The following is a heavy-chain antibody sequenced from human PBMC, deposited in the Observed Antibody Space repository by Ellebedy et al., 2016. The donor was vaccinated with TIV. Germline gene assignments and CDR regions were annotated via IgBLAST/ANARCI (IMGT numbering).Heavy chain of an antibody. CDR3: TTLSGSRGY. J-gene: IGHJ4*02. D-gene: IGHD1-26*01. V-gene: IGHV3-15*01. CDR2: IKSKSDGGTI. Sequence: GESLKISXGASGISFDNALMSWVRQAPGKGLEWVGRIKSKSDGGTIDYAAPVKGRFTISRDDSKNTLYLQMNSLKTEDTAVYYCTTLSGSRGYWGQGTLVTVSS. CDR1: GISFDNAL.